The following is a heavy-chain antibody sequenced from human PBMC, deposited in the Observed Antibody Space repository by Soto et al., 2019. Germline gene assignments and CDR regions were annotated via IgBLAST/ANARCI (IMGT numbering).Heavy chain of an antibody. Sequence: SVKVSCKASGGTFSIYAISWVRQAPGQGLEWMGGIIPIFGTANYAQKLQGRVTMTTDTSTSTAYMELRSLRSDDTAVYYCARDFYDYGDYYAAFDIWGQGTMVTVS. CDR3: ARDFYDYGDYYAAFDI. V-gene: IGHV1-69*05. J-gene: IGHJ3*02. CDR2: IIPIFGTA. CDR1: GGTFSIYA. D-gene: IGHD4-17*01.